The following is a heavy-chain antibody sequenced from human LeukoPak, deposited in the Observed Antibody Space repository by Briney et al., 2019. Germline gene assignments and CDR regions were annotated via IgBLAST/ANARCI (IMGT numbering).Heavy chain of an antibody. Sequence: GASVKVSCKASGYTFTGYYMHWGRQAPGQGLEWMGRINPNSGGTNYAQKFQGRVTMTRDTSISTAYMELSRLRSDDTAVYYCATFYYYNSSGYSNDAFDIWGQGTMVTVSS. CDR2: INPNSGGT. CDR3: ATFYYYNSSGYSNDAFDI. J-gene: IGHJ3*02. D-gene: IGHD3-22*01. V-gene: IGHV1-2*06. CDR1: GYTFTGYY.